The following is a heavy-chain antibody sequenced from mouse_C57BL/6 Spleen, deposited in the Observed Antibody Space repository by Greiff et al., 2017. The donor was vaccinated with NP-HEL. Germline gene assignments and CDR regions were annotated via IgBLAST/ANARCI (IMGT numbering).Heavy chain of an antibody. J-gene: IGHJ2*01. CDR1: GYTFTSYW. Sequence: VQLQQSGAELVRPGTSVKLSCKASGYTFTSYWMHWVKQRPGQGLEWIGVIDPSDSYTNYNQKFKGKATLTVDTSSSTAYMQLSSLTSEDSAVYYCARVDYSQRGFDYWGQGTTLTVSS. V-gene: IGHV1-59*01. CDR3: ARVDYSQRGFDY. CDR2: IDPSDSYT. D-gene: IGHD2-12*01.